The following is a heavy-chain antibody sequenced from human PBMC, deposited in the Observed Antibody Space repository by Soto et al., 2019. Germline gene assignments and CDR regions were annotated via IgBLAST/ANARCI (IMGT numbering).Heavy chain of an antibody. CDR3: ARRPADFYYYGMDV. CDR1: GGTFSSCA. J-gene: IGHJ6*02. Sequence: VASVKVSCKASGGTFSSCAISWVRQAPGQGLEWMGGIIPIFGTANYAQKFQGRVTITADESTSTAYMELSSLRSEDTAVYYCARRPADFYYYGMDVWGQGTTVTVSS. CDR2: IIPIFGTA. D-gene: IGHD2-2*01. V-gene: IGHV1-69*13.